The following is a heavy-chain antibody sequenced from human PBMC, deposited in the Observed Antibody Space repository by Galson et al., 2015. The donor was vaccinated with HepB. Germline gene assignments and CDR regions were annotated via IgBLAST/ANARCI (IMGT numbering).Heavy chain of an antibody. J-gene: IGHJ4*02. Sequence: SLRLSCAASGFTFSNYWMSWVRQAPGKGLEWVANIKPDGSEKYYVDSVKGRFTISRDNVQNSLYLQMNSLRAEDSAVYYCARGGATKNPYWGQGTLVTVSS. CDR1: GFTFSNYW. D-gene: IGHD5-12*01. CDR2: IKPDGSEK. V-gene: IGHV3-7*03. CDR3: ARGGATKNPY.